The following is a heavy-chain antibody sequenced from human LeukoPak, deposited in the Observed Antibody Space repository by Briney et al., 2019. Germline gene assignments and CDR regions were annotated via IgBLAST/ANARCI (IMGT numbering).Heavy chain of an antibody. J-gene: IGHJ5*01. D-gene: IGHD2-21*01. CDR3: ARQIAVVEPTDPNWFDS. Sequence: SETLSLTCSVSGDSISSSSHYWGWIRQPPGKGLEWIGSIFYSGRTYYTPSLKSRVTMSLDTSKNQFSLRLTSVTAADTAVYYCARQIAVVEPTDPNWFDSWGQGTLVTVSS. CDR2: IFYSGRT. CDR1: GDSISSSSHY. V-gene: IGHV4-39*07.